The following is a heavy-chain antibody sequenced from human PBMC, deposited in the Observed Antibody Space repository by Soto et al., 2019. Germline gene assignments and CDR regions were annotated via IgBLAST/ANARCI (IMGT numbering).Heavy chain of an antibody. CDR1: GGTFSSYT. Sequence: SVKVSCKASGGTFSSYTISWVRQAPGQGLEWMGRIIPILGIANYAQKFQGRVTITADKSTSTAYMELSSLRSEDTAVYYCASGGSGYYDYFDYWGQGTLVTVSS. CDR3: ASGGSGYYDYFDY. D-gene: IGHD3-22*01. CDR2: IIPILGIA. V-gene: IGHV1-69*02. J-gene: IGHJ4*02.